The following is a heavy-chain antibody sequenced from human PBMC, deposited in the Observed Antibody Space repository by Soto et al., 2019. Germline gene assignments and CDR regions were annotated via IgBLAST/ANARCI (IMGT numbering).Heavy chain of an antibody. D-gene: IGHD3-16*01. CDR2: IWFDGSNK. CDR1: GFTFSSYG. J-gene: IGHJ4*02. Sequence: GGSLRLSCAASGFTFSSYGMHWVRQAPGKGLEWVAVIWFDGSNKYYADSVKGRFTISRDNSKNTLYVQMNSLRAEDTAVYYCARDGRTAYYDYVWGAVDMDYWGQGTLVTVSS. V-gene: IGHV3-33*01. CDR3: ARDGRTAYYDYVWGAVDMDY.